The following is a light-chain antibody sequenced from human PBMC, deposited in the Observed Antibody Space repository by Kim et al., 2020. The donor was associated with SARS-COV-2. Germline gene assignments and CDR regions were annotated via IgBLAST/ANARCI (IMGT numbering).Light chain of an antibody. V-gene: IGLV2-18*02. J-gene: IGLJ2*01. CDR3: SSYTTSTTFV. CDR1: SSDIGRYNR. Sequence: QSALTQPPSVSGSPGQSVTISCTGTSSDIGRYNRVSWYQQSQGTAPKLLIYDVINRPSGVPDRFSASKSGNTASLTISGLQSEDEADYYCSSYTTSTTFVFGGGTQLTVL. CDR2: DVI.